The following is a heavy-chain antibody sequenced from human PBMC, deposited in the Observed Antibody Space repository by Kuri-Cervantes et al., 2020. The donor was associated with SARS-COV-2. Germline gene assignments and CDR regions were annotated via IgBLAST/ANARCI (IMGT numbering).Heavy chain of an antibody. D-gene: IGHD3-22*01. Sequence: SQTLSLTCAVYGGSFSGYYWSWIRQPPGKGLEWIGEINHSGSTNYNPSLKSRVTISVDTSKNQFSLKLSSVTAADTAVYYCARVVPAGSSQITMIVGRWFDPWGQGTLVTVSS. CDR1: GGSFSGYY. CDR3: ARVVPAGSSQITMIVGRWFDP. CDR2: INHSGST. V-gene: IGHV4-34*01. J-gene: IGHJ5*02.